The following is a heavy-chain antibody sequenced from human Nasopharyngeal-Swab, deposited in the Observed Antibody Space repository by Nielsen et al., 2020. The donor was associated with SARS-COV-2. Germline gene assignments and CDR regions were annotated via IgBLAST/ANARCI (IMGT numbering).Heavy chain of an antibody. V-gene: IGHV1-18*01. CDR1: GYTFTSYG. Sequence: ASVKVSCKASGYTFTSYGISWVRQAPGQGLEWMGWISAYNGNTNYAQKLQGRVTMTTDTSTSTAYMELRSLRSDDTAVYYCARSPSYYDFWSGYYTGYYYGMDVWGQGTTVTVSS. CDR3: ARSPSYYDFWSGYYTGYYYGMDV. CDR2: ISAYNGNT. J-gene: IGHJ6*02. D-gene: IGHD3-3*01.